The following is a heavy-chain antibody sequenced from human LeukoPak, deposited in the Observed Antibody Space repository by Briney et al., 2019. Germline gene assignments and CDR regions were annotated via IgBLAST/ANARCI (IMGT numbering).Heavy chain of an antibody. D-gene: IGHD6-19*01. CDR1: GGSISSYY. V-gene: IGHV4-59*01. CDR2: IYYSGST. J-gene: IGHJ4*02. Sequence: SETLSLTCTVSGGSISSYYWSWIRQPPGKGLEWIGYIYYSGSTNYNPSLKSRVTISVDTSKNQFSLKLSSVTAADTAVYYCARTRGWYGPFDYWGQGTLVTVSS. CDR3: ARTRGWYGPFDY.